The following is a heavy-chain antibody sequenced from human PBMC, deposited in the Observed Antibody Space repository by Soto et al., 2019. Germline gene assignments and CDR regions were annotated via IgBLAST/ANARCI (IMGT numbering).Heavy chain of an antibody. J-gene: IGHJ3*02. Sequence: QVQLQQWGAGLLKPSETLSLTCAVYGGSFSGCYWSWIRQPPGKGLEWIGEINHSGSTNYNPSLKSRVTISVDTSKNQFSLKLSSVTAADTAVYYCARLPRYFDWLLFGPPRDAFDIWGQGTMVTVSS. CDR2: INHSGST. CDR3: ARLPRYFDWLLFGPPRDAFDI. CDR1: GGSFSGCY. V-gene: IGHV4-34*01. D-gene: IGHD3-9*01.